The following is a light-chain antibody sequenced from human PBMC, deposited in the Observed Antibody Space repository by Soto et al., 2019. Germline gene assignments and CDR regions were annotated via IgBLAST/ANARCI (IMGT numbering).Light chain of an antibody. CDR2: GAS. CDR3: QRYDISPFP. Sequence: EIVLTQSPGTLSLSPGERATLSCRASQSVSSTYLAWYQQKPGQAPRLLIYGASSRATGIPDRFSGSGSGTDFTLTISRLEPEDFAVYYCQRYDISPFPFGQGTKLENK. J-gene: IGKJ2*01. CDR1: QSVSSTY. V-gene: IGKV3-20*01.